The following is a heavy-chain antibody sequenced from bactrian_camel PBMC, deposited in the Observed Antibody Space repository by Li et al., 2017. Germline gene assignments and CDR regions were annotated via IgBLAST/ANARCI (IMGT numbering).Heavy chain of an antibody. J-gene: IGHJ6*01. CDR3: AADLAPVGWRPRIDVPGFRV. Sequence: HVQLVESGGGSVQAGGSLRLSCVASGYTSELCSMGWFRQAPGNEREGVASIDSAGSTHYIDSVKGRFTISVNNSENTLYLQMNSLKLEDTAVYSCAADLAPVGWRPRIDVPGFRVWGQGTQVTVS. CDR1: GYTSELCS. V-gene: IGHV3S55*01. D-gene: IGHD5*01. CDR2: IDSAGST.